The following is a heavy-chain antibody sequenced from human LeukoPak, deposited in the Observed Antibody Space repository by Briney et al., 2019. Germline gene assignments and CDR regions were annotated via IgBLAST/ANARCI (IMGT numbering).Heavy chain of an antibody. CDR3: ARSEYSGYVNDAFDI. D-gene: IGHD5-12*01. CDR1: GGSISSYY. Sequence: PSETLSLTCTVSGGSISSYYWSWIRQPPGKGLEWIGYIYYSGSTNYNPSLKSRVTISVDTSKNQFSLKLSSVTAADTAVYYCARSEYSGYVNDAFDIWGQGTMVTVSS. V-gene: IGHV4-59*01. J-gene: IGHJ3*02. CDR2: IYYSGST.